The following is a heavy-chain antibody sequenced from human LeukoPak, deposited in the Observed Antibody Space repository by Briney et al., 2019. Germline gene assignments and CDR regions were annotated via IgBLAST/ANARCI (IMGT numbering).Heavy chain of an antibody. CDR1: GDSISIGDYY. V-gene: IGHV4-30-4*02. J-gene: IGHJ6*03. Sequence: SETLSLTCTVSGDSISIGDYYWNWIRQPPGKGLEWIGYIYYSGNTYYNPSLKSRVTISVDTSKNQFSLKLSSVTAADTAVYYCARSGAPDYYYYMDVWGKGPRSPSP. CDR3: ARSGAPDYYYYMDV. D-gene: IGHD1-14*01. CDR2: IYYSGNT.